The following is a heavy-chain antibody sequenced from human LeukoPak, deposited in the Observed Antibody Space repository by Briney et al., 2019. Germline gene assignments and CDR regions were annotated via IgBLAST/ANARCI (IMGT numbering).Heavy chain of an antibody. CDR2: ISSSGTTI. V-gene: IGHV3-48*03. D-gene: IGHD2-2*01. J-gene: IGHJ4*02. Sequence: GGSLRLSCAASGFTFSSYEMNWVRQAPGKGLEWVSYISSSGTTIYYADSVKGRFTISRDNAKNSLYLQMNSLRAEDTAVYYCARDSEPYCSSASCYERGFDYWGRGTLVTVSS. CDR3: ARDSEPYCSSASCYERGFDY. CDR1: GFTFSSYE.